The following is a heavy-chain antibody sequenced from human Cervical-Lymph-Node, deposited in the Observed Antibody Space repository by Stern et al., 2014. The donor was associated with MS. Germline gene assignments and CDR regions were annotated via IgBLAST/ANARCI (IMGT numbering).Heavy chain of an antibody. CDR2: IVPILGIT. Sequence: QVQLGQSGTEVKKPGSSVKVSCKPSEGTFGDSTINWVRQAPGQGLEWMGRIVPILGITTYTQNFQGRVTFTADDSRTTAYLELRGLRSDDTAIYYCARTSLLDSWGQGTLVTVSS. CDR1: EGTFGDST. D-gene: IGHD1-1*01. J-gene: IGHJ4*02. V-gene: IGHV1-69*09. CDR3: ARTSLLDS.